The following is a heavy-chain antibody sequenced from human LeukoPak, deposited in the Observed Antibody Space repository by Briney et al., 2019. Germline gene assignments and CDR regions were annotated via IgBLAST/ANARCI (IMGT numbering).Heavy chain of an antibody. CDR2: IYTSGST. J-gene: IGHJ5*02. Sequence: PSQTLSLTCTVSGGSINSGSYYWSWIRQPGEKGLDWIGRIYTSGSTNYNPSLKSRVTISVDTSKNQFSLRLSSVTAADTAVYYCARWGTYASTSNWFDPWGQGTLVTVSS. CDR3: ARWGTYASTSNWFDP. V-gene: IGHV4-61*02. CDR1: GGSINSGSYY. D-gene: IGHD2-2*01.